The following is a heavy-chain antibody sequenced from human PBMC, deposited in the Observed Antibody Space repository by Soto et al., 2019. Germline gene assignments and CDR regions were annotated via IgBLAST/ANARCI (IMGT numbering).Heavy chain of an antibody. CDR3: ARDYYGSGSYYNDNWFDP. CDR2: ISSSSSYI. V-gene: IGHV3-21*01. Sequence: GGSLRLSCAASGFTFSSYSMNWVRQAPGKGLEWVSSISSSSSYIYYADSVKGRFTISRDNAKNSLYLQMNSLRAEDTAVYYCARDYYGSGSYYNDNWFDPWGQGTLVTVSS. CDR1: GFTFSSYS. J-gene: IGHJ5*02. D-gene: IGHD3-10*01.